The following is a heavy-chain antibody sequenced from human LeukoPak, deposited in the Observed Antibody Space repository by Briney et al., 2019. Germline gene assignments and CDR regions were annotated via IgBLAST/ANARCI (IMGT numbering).Heavy chain of an antibody. CDR1: GYTFTSYD. Sequence: ASVKVSCKASGYTFTSYDINWVRQAPGQGLEWMGIINPSGGSTSYAQKFQGRVTMTRDTSTSTVYMELSSLRSEDTAVYYCARAYYYDSSGYYPWGQGTLVTVSS. CDR3: ARAYYYDSSGYYP. CDR2: INPSGGST. V-gene: IGHV1-46*01. D-gene: IGHD3-22*01. J-gene: IGHJ5*02.